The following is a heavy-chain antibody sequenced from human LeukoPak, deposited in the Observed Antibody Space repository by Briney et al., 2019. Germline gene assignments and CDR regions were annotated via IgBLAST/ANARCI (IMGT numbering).Heavy chain of an antibody. CDR1: GFTVSTNY. CDR3: ARAWSRAPRAFDI. D-gene: IGHD2-15*01. CDR2: IYSGGST. Sequence: GGSLRLSCVASGFTVSTNYMSWVRQAPGKGLEWVSVIYSGGSTYYADSVKGRFTISRDNSKNTLYLQMNSLRAEDTAVYYCARAWSRAPRAFDIWGQGTMVTVSS. V-gene: IGHV3-66*01. J-gene: IGHJ3*02.